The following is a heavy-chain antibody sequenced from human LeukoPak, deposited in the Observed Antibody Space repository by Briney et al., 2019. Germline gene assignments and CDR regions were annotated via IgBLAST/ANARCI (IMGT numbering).Heavy chain of an antibody. CDR1: GDSVSSNNAA. CDR2: TYYRSKWYN. J-gene: IGHJ3*02. D-gene: IGHD2-15*01. CDR3: AREGVVYCSGGSCYADAFDI. V-gene: IGHV6-1*01. Sequence: SQTLSLTCAISGDSVSSNNAAWNWIRQSPSRGLEWLGRTYYRSKWYNDYAVSVKSRITINPDTSKNQFSLQLNSVTPEDTAVYYCAREGVVYCSGGSCYADAFDIWGQGTMVTVSS.